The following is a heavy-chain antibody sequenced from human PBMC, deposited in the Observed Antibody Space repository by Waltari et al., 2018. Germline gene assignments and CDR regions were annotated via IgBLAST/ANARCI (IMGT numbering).Heavy chain of an antibody. CDR2: CDPEDGET. CDR3: ATDSRFGVVVAAPYYYYGMDV. V-gene: IGHV1-24*01. J-gene: IGHJ6*02. D-gene: IGHD2-15*01. Sequence: QVQLVQSGAEVKKPGASVKFSCKVSGYTLTELSMHWVRQAPGKGLVWMGGCDPEDGETIYAQKFQGRVTMTEDTSTDTAYMELSSLRSEDTAVYYCATDSRFGVVVAAPYYYYGMDVWGQGTTVTVSS. CDR1: GYTLTELS.